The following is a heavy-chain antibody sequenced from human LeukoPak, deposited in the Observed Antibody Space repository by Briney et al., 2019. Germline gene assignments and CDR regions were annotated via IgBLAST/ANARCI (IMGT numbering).Heavy chain of an antibody. D-gene: IGHD3-9*01. Sequence: SETLSLTCTVSGYSISENYYWGWVRLPPGKGLEWIANVYHTGNTYYNPSLRSRVTVSIDTSKNQISLRLTSVTAADTALYYCARNRYFDWQEFDFWGQGILVTVSS. CDR3: ARNRYFDWQEFDF. V-gene: IGHV4-38-2*02. CDR1: GYSISENYY. J-gene: IGHJ4*02. CDR2: VYHTGNT.